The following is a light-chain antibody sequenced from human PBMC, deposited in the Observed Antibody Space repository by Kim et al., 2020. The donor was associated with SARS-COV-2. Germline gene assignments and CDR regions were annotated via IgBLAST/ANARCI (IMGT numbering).Light chain of an antibody. Sequence: ASVGDSGTITGRASQSVRSWLAWYQQKPGKAPKLLIYKASSLECGVPSRFSGSGSGTEFTLTISSLQPDDFATYYCQQYNSYSQYSFGQGAKLEI. CDR2: KAS. V-gene: IGKV1-5*03. J-gene: IGKJ2*03. CDR1: QSVRSW. CDR3: QQYNSYSQYS.